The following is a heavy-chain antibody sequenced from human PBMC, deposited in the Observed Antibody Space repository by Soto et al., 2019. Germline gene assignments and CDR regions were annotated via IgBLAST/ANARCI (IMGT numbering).Heavy chain of an antibody. CDR2: ISGSGGST. D-gene: IGHD1-26*01. CDR1: GFPFSSCA. J-gene: IGHJ6*02. CDR3: ARVGWETMLHGPGEVV. V-gene: IGHV3-23*01. Sequence: GGSLRLSCAASGFPFSSCAMSWVRQAPGKGLEWVSAISGSGGSTYYADSVKGRFTISRDNSKNTLYLQMNGLRAEDTAVYYCARVGWETMLHGPGEVVWGQGTTVTVSS.